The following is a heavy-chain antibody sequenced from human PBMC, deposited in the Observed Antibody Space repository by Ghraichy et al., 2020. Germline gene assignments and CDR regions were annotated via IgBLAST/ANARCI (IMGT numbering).Heavy chain of an antibody. V-gene: IGHV3-21*01. D-gene: IGHD5-18*01. J-gene: IGHJ6*02. Sequence: GGSLRLSCAASGFTFSSYSMNWVRQAPGKGLEWVSSISSSSSYIYYADSVKGRFTISRDNAKNSLYLQMNSLRAEDTAVYYCARRVVTAMVLYYYYGMDVWGQGTTVTVSS. CDR1: GFTFSSYS. CDR3: ARRVVTAMVLYYYYGMDV. CDR2: ISSSSSYI.